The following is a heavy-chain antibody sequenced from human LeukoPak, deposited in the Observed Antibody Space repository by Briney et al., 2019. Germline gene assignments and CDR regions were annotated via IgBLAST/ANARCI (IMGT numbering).Heavy chain of an antibody. CDR3: ARRGGSSSRRSPIDY. D-gene: IGHD6-6*01. CDR2: IKQDGSER. V-gene: IGHV3-7*01. Sequence: GGSLRLSCTASGFTFSDYWMTWVGQAPGKGAEWVANIKQDGSERYYVDSVRGRFTISRDNAKNSLFLQMNVLRAEDTAVYYCARRGGSSSRRSPIDYWGQGTLVTVSS. CDR1: GFTFSDYW. J-gene: IGHJ4*02.